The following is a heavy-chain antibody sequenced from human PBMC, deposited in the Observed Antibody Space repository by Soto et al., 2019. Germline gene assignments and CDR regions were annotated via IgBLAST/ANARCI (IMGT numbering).Heavy chain of an antibody. J-gene: IGHJ4*02. CDR2: IYWNDDK. CDR1: GFSLSTSGVG. Sequence: QITLKESGPTLVKPTQTLTLTCTFSGFSLSTSGVGVGWIRQPPGKDLEWLALIYWNDDKRYSPSLKSRLTITRDTSKNQVVLTMTNMDPVDTATYYCALGLYYFDYWGQGTLVTVSS. V-gene: IGHV2-5*01. CDR3: ALGLYYFDY.